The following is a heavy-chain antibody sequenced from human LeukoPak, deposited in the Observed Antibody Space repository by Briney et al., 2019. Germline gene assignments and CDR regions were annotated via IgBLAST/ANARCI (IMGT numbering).Heavy chain of an antibody. CDR1: AYSFTSYW. D-gene: IGHD4-11*01. Sequence: GESLKISCKGSAYSFTSYWIGWVRQLPGKGLEWMGIIYPGDSDTRYSPSFQGQVTISADKSISTAYLQWSSLKASDTAMYYCARWSLVYSNYAGYFDYWGQGTLVTVSS. J-gene: IGHJ4*02. V-gene: IGHV5-51*01. CDR3: ARWSLVYSNYAGYFDY. CDR2: IYPGDSDT.